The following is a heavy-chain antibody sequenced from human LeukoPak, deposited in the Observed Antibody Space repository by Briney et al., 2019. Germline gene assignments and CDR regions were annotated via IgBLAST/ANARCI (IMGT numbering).Heavy chain of an antibody. D-gene: IGHD3-16*01. J-gene: IGHJ4*02. V-gene: IGHV3-9*01. CDR1: GFTFDDYA. CDR3: AKARIMITFGGVTDFDY. CDR2: ISWNSGSI. Sequence: GGSLRLSCAASGFTFDDYAMHWVRQAPGKGLEWVSGISWNSGSIGYADSVKGRFTISRGNAKNSLYLQMNSLRAEDTALYYCAKARIMITFGGVTDFDYWGQGTLVTVSS.